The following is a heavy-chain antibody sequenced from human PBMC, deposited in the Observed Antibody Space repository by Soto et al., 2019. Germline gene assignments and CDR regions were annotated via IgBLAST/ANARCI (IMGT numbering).Heavy chain of an antibody. J-gene: IGHJ6*03. D-gene: IGHD2-15*01. CDR2: ISGSGGST. CDR3: AKGSVVAATPPYYYYMDV. V-gene: IGHV3-23*01. Sequence: GGSLRLSCAASGFTFSSYAMSWVRQAPGKGLEWVSAISGSGGSTYYADSVKGRFTISRDNSKNTLYLQMNSLRAEDTAVYYCAKGSVVAATPPYYYYMDVWGKGTTVTVSS. CDR1: GFTFSSYA.